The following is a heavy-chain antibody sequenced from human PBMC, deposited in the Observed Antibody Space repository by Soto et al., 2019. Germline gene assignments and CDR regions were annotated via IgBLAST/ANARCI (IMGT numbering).Heavy chain of an antibody. V-gene: IGHV4-4*02. CDR3: VKNGWYSADV. Sequence: SETLSLTCAVSGVSVNSDNWWSWLRQPPGKGLEWIGEIFHSVNTNYNPSLKSRVTISVDKSKNHFSLTLTSVTAADTAVYYCVKNGWYSADVWGRGTMVTVS. D-gene: IGHD6-19*01. J-gene: IGHJ3*01. CDR1: GVSVNSDNW. CDR2: IFHSVNT.